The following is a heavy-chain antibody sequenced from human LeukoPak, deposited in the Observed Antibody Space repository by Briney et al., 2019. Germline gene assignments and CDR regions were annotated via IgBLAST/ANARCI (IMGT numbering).Heavy chain of an antibody. D-gene: IGHD3-10*01. CDR3: ARGLRFGELTPDC. Sequence: GSSVKVSCKASGGTFSSYAISWVRQAPGQGLEWMGRIIPIFGTANYAQKFQGRVTMTRDTSINTAYMELSSLRSDDTAVYYCARGLRFGELTPDCWGQGTLVTVSS. J-gene: IGHJ4*02. CDR2: IIPIFGTA. V-gene: IGHV1-69*05. CDR1: GGTFSSYA.